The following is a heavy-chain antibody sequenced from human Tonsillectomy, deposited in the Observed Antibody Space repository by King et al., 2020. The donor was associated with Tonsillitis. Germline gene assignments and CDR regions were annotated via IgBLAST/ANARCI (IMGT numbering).Heavy chain of an antibody. CDR2: ISDDGSNK. CDR1: GFNFSTYG. V-gene: IGHV3-30*18. Sequence: QLVQSGGGVVQPGRSLRLSCAASGFNFSTYGMHWVRQAPGKGLEWMAVISDDGSNKYYADSVKGRFTISRENSRNTLYLRMNFLKSEDTALYYCTKGVDGYSYGYLDYCGQGGLVSVSS. D-gene: IGHD5-18*01. CDR3: TKGVDGYSYGYLDY. J-gene: IGHJ4*02.